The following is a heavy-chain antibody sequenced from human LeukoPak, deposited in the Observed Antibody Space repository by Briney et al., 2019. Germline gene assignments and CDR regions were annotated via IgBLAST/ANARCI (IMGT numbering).Heavy chain of an antibody. D-gene: IGHD2-15*01. CDR3: AKDRLVVAATPTYNWFDP. CDR1: GFTFSSYS. V-gene: IGHV3-48*01. CDR2: ISSSSNTI. J-gene: IGHJ5*02. Sequence: GGSLRLSCVASGFTFSSYSMNWVRQSPGKGLEWVSYISSSSNTIYYADSVKGRFTISRDNANNSLYLQMNSLRAEDTAVYYCAKDRLVVAATPTYNWFDPWGQGTLVTVSS.